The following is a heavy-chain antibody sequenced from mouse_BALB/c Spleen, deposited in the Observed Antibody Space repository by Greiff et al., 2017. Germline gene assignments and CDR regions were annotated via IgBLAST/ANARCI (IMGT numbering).Heavy chain of an antibody. D-gene: IGHD2-4*01. J-gene: IGHJ2*01. Sequence: EVKVVESGGGLVKPGGSLKLSCAASGFTFSSYGMSWVRQTPDKRLEWVATISSGGSYTYYPDSVKGRFTISRDNAKNTLYLQMSSLKSEDTAMYNCARSTYNDDDGGDFDYWGEGTTLTVSS. CDR1: GFTFSSYG. CDR3: ARSTYNDDDGGDFDY. V-gene: IGHV5-6*03. CDR2: ISSGGSYT.